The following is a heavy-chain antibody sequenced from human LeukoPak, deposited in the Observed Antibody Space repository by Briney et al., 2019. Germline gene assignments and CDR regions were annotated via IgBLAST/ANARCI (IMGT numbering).Heavy chain of an antibody. CDR1: GGSISINSYY. V-gene: IGHV4-39*07. CDR2: LYFRGNT. D-gene: IGHD6-13*01. J-gene: IGHJ4*02. CDR3: ARQSSPFFDY. Sequence: SETLSLTCSVSGGSISINSYYWDWIRQSPGKGLEWLGSLYFRGNTYYNPSLKSRVSMSVDTSKNQFSLRLKSVTAADTAVYFCARQSSPFFDYWGQGIPVTVSS.